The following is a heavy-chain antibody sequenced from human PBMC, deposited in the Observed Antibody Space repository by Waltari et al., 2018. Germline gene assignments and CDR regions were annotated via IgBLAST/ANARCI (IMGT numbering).Heavy chain of an antibody. D-gene: IGHD3-10*01. V-gene: IGHV3-66*01. J-gene: IGHJ3*02. CDR1: GFTVSSNY. CDR2: IYSYGNT. Sequence: EVQLVESGGGLVQPGGSLRLSCAASGFTVSSNYMSWVRQAQGKGLEGVLVIYSYGNTYYADSVKGRFTTSRDNSKNTLYLQMNSLRAEDTAVYYCARDATYYYGSGSSSGDAFDIWGQGTMVTVSS. CDR3: ARDATYYYGSGSSSGDAFDI.